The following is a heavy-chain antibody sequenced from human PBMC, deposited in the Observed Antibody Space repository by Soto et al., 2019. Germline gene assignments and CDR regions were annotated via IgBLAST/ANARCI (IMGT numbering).Heavy chain of an antibody. Sequence: PGGSLRLSCAASGFTFSSYGMHWVRQAPGKGQEWVAVIWYDGSNKYYADSVKGRFTISRDNSKNTLYLQMNSLRAEDTAVYYCAREDSNYALFDPWGQGTLVTVSS. J-gene: IGHJ5*02. CDR1: GFTFSSYG. D-gene: IGHD4-4*01. CDR2: IWYDGSNK. CDR3: AREDSNYALFDP. V-gene: IGHV3-33*08.